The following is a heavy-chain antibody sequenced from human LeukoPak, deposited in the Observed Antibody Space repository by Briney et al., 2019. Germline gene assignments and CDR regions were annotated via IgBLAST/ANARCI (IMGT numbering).Heavy chain of an antibody. V-gene: IGHV3-21*01. CDR1: GFTFHTFT. CDR3: ARAGSVTSPVDY. D-gene: IGHD2-21*02. Sequence: PGGSLRLSCAASGFTFHTFTMNWVRQAPGKGLEWVSAIRSSSSSIYYADSVKGRFTLSRDNSKNSLYLQMNSLTAEDTAVYYCARAGSVTSPVDYWGRGTLVFVSS. CDR2: IRSSSSSI. J-gene: IGHJ4*02.